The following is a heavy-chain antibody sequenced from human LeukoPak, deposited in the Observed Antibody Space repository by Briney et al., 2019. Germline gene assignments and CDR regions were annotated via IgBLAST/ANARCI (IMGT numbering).Heavy chain of an antibody. CDR2: IYYSGST. V-gene: IGHV4-59*08. Sequence: PSETLSLTCTVSGGSISSYYWSWIRQPPGKGLEWIGYIYYSGSTNYSPSLKSRVTISVDTSKNQFSLKLSSVTAADTAVYYCARGRLLFGVVTPYGMDVWGQGTTVTVSS. CDR3: ARGRLLFGVVTPYGMDV. D-gene: IGHD3-3*01. J-gene: IGHJ6*02. CDR1: GGSISSYY.